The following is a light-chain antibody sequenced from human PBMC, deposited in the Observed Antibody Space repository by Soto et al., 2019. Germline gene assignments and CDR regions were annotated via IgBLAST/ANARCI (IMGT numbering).Light chain of an antibody. V-gene: IGKV1-5*03. CDR1: HRIGSG. CDR3: QQYTDFQYT. CDR2: KAT. Sequence: VQMTQSPWTLSASVWDVVIITGRASHRIGSGLAWYQQKPGKAPKLLIYKATNLQTGVPSRFSGSGSGTDFSLTISSLQPVDSATYYCQQYTDFQYTFGQGTKVDNK. J-gene: IGKJ2*01.